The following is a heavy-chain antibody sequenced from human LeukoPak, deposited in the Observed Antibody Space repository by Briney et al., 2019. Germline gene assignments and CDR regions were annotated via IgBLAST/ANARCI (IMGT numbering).Heavy chain of an antibody. J-gene: IGHJ4*01. CDR2: ISGSGDST. V-gene: IGHV3-23*01. CDR1: GVTFSSYG. CDR3: ASGGIYYGAAFDF. Sequence: PGGSLRLSCAASGVTFSSYGMSWVRQAPGKGLEWVSGISGSGDSTYYADSVKGRFTISRDNAKNSLYLQMNSLRAEDTALYYCASGGIYYGAAFDFWGQGTLVTVSS. D-gene: IGHD1-26*01.